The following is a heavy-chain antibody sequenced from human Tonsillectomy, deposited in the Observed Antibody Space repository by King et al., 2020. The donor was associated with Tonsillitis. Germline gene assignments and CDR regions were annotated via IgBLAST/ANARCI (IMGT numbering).Heavy chain of an antibody. Sequence: QLQESGPGLVKPSETLSLTCTVSGGSIGTYFWHWIRQPPGQGLEWIGHIYYTGSTDYNPPLKSRVTMSVDTSTNQLSLKVTSVSAADTAVYYCARASGGRFRGVIDRWGRGALVAVSS. CDR2: IYYTGST. CDR1: GGSIGTYF. CDR3: ARASGGRFRGVIDR. J-gene: IGHJ4*02. D-gene: IGHD3-10*01. V-gene: IGHV4-59*01.